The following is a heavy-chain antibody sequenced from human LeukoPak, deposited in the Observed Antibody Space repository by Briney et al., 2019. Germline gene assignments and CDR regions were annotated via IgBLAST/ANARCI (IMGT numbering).Heavy chain of an antibody. V-gene: IGHV1-69*13. CDR1: GYAFTTSD. CDR2: IIPIFGTA. D-gene: IGHD3-3*01. CDR3: ARGPGLRFLEGLLYN. Sequence: GASVKVSCKASGYAFTTSDISWVRQAPGQGLEWMGGIIPIFGTANYAQKFQGRVTITADESTSTAYMELSSLRSEDTAVYYCARGPGLRFLEGLLYNWGQGTLVTVSS. J-gene: IGHJ4*02.